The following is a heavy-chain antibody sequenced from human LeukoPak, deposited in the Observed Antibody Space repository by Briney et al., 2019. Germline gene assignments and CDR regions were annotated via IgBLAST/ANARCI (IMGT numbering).Heavy chain of an antibody. Sequence: SETLSLTCTVSGGSISSYYWSWIRQPPGMGLEWIGYIYYSGSTNYNPSLKSRVTISVDTSKNQFSLKLSSVTAADTAVYYCARDYPAPTYYYDSSGYNPWFDPWGQGTLVTVSS. V-gene: IGHV4-59*01. D-gene: IGHD3-22*01. CDR2: IYYSGST. CDR1: GGSISSYY. J-gene: IGHJ5*02. CDR3: ARDYPAPTYYYDSSGYNPWFDP.